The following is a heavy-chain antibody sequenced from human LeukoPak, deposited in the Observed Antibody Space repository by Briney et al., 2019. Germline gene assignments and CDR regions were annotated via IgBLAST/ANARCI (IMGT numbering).Heavy chain of an antibody. Sequence: GGSLRLSCAASGFTVSSNYMSWVRQAPGKGLEWVAAISDSGDSTYYVDSVRGRFTISRDNSKNTLYLQMNSLRVEDTAIYSCARDIRGSGNYGWFDPWGQGTLVTVSS. V-gene: IGHV3-23*01. CDR1: GFTVSSNY. D-gene: IGHD3-10*01. CDR2: ISDSGDST. J-gene: IGHJ5*02. CDR3: ARDIRGSGNYGWFDP.